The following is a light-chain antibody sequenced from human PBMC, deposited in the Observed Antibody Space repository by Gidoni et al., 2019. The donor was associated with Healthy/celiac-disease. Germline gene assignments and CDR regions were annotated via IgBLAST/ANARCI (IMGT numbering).Light chain of an antibody. Sequence: DIVLTQSPATLSLSPGERATLSCRASQSVSSYLAWYQQKPGQAPRLLIYDASNRATGIPARFSGSGSGTDFTLTISSLEPEDFAVYYCQQRSNWPGGLTFGGGTKVEIK. J-gene: IGKJ4*01. CDR2: DAS. CDR1: QSVSSY. V-gene: IGKV3-11*01. CDR3: QQRSNWPGGLT.